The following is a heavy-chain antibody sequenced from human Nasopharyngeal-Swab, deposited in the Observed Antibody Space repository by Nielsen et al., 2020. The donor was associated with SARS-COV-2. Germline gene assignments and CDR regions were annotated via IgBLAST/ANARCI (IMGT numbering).Heavy chain of an antibody. J-gene: IGHJ4*02. CDR3: APVQKQLVT. D-gene: IGHD6-13*01. CDR2: ISSSSSYI. CDR1: TSSFTPFT. Sequence: SLSPSCPPSTSSFTPFTIICSRQAPGKGLEWVSSISSSSSYIYYADSVKGRFTISRDNAKNSLYLQMNSLRAEDTAVYYCAPVQKQLVTWGQGTLVTVSS. V-gene: IGHV3-21*01.